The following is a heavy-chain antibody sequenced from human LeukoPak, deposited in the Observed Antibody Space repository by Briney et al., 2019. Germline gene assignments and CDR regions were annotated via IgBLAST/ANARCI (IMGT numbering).Heavy chain of an antibody. CDR2: ISGYNGNT. CDR1: GYTFTSYH. CDR3: ARSRGPTYIDY. V-gene: IGHV1-18*01. D-gene: IGHD2-21*01. Sequence: ASVKVSCKASGYTFTSYHITWVRQAPGQGLEWMGWISGYNGNTNYAQKFQGRVTMTRDTSISTAYMELSRLRSDDTAVYYCARSRGPTYIDYWGQGTLVTVSS. J-gene: IGHJ4*02.